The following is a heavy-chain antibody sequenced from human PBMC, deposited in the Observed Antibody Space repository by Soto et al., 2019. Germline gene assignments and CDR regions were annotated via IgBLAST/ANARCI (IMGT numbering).Heavy chain of an antibody. V-gene: IGHV5-51*01. CDR2: IYPGDSDT. D-gene: IGHD2-15*01. CDR3: ARLGCRGGSYYDAAFDI. Sequence: PGEALKISWKGSGCSFTSYWIGWVRQMPGKGLEWMGIIYPGDSDTRYSPSFQGQVTISADKSISTAYLQWSSLKASDTAMYYCARLGCRGGSYYDAAFDIWGQGTMFTVSS. J-gene: IGHJ3*02. CDR1: GCSFTSYW.